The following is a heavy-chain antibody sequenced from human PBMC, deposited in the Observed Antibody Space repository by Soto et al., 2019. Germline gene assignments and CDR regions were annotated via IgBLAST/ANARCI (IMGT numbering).Heavy chain of an antibody. J-gene: IGHJ4*02. Sequence: QLQLQESGPGLVKPSETLSLTCTVSGGSISSSSYYWGWIRQPPGKGLEWIGSIYYSGSTYYNPSLKSRVTLSVDTSKNQFSLKLSSVTAADTAVYYCARHPSSRGDYYDSSGYPDYWGQGTLVTVSS. CDR3: ARHPSSRGDYYDSSGYPDY. CDR1: GGSISSSSYY. CDR2: IYYSGST. D-gene: IGHD3-22*01. V-gene: IGHV4-39*01.